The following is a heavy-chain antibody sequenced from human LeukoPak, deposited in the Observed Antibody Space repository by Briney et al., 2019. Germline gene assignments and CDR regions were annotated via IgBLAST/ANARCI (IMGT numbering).Heavy chain of an antibody. Sequence: PGGSLRLSCAASGLPFSHSGMHWVRQAPGKGLEWVAFIRYDGSNKYYADSVKGRFTISRDNSKNVLYLQMNSLRGEDTAVYYCFGITVTDVPYWGQGTLVTVSS. CDR3: FGITVTDVPY. CDR1: GLPFSHSG. J-gene: IGHJ4*02. CDR2: IRYDGSNK. V-gene: IGHV3-30*02. D-gene: IGHD1-7*01.